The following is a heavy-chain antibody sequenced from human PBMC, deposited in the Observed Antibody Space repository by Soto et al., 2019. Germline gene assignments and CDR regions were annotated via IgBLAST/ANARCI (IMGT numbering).Heavy chain of an antibody. J-gene: IGHJ6*02. CDR1: GFIFSSYA. Sequence: GSLQISCAASGFIFSSYAMSWVRQAPGKGLEWVSGISGRGDGTYYGDSIKGRFNISRDNSKNTLYLQMNSLRAEDTAVYYCAKDTVAAAIGGVYGMDVWGQGTTVTVSS. V-gene: IGHV3-23*01. CDR2: ISGRGDGT. D-gene: IGHD6-13*01. CDR3: AKDTVAAAIGGVYGMDV.